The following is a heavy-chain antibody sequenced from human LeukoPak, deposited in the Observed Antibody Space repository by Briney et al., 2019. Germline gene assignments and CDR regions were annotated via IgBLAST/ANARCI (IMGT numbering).Heavy chain of an antibody. Sequence: GGSLRLSCAASGFTVSRNYMSWVRQAPGKGLEWVSVIYSGGSTYYAESVKGRFTISRDNSKNTLYLQMNSLRPEDTAVYYCARVQWEQHFDYWGQGTLVTVSS. D-gene: IGHD1-26*01. CDR2: IYSGGST. CDR3: ARVQWEQHFDY. J-gene: IGHJ4*02. CDR1: GFTVSRNY. V-gene: IGHV3-66*02.